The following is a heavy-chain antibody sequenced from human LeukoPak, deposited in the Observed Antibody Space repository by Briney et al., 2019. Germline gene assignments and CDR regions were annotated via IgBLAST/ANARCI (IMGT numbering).Heavy chain of an antibody. CDR2: IYTSGST. CDR3: ARDSPDYYDSSGYYARAEYFQH. D-gene: IGHD3-22*01. J-gene: IGHJ1*01. V-gene: IGHV4-61*02. Sequence: SETLSLTCTVSGGSISSGSYYWSWIRQPAGKGLEWIGRIYTSGSTNYNPSLKSRVTISVDTSKNQFSLKLSSVTAADTAVYYCARDSPDYYDSSGYYARAEYFQHWGQGTLVIVSS. CDR1: GGSISSGSYY.